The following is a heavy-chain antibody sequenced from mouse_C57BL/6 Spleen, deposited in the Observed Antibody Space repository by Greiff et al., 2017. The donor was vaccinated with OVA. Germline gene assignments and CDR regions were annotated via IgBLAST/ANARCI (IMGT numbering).Heavy chain of an antibody. CDR3: ASDSSGYDYFDD. CDR1: GYTFTSYW. CDR2: IHPNSGST. J-gene: IGHJ2*01. D-gene: IGHD3-2*02. V-gene: IGHV1-64*01. Sequence: QVQLQQPGAELVKPGASVKLSCKASGYTFTSYWMHWVKQRPGQGLEWIGMIHPNSGSTNYNEKFKSKSTLTVDKSSSTAYMQHSSLTSEDSAVYYCASDSSGYDYFDDWGQGTTLTVSS.